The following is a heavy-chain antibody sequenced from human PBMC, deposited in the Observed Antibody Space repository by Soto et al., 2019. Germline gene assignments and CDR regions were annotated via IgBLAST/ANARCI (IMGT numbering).Heavy chain of an antibody. CDR2: IYPGDSDT. D-gene: IGHD6-13*01. CDR3: ARSGIAAAGTLRFDY. V-gene: IGHV5-51*01. J-gene: IGHJ4*02. CDR1: GYSFTSYW. Sequence: PGESLKISCKGSGYSFTSYWIGWVRQMPGKGLEWMGIIYPGDSDTRYSPSFQGQVTISADKSISTAYLQWSSLKASDTAMYYCARSGIAAAGTLRFDYWGQGTLVTVSS.